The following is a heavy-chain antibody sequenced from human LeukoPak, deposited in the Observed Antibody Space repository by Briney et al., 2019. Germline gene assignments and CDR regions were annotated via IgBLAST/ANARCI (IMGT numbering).Heavy chain of an antibody. Sequence: GASVKVSCKASGYTFTSYAMNWVRHAPGQGVEWMVWINTNTGNPTYAQGFTGRFVFSLDTSVSTAYLQISSLKAEDTAVYYCARDSKWELLGPDAFDIWGQGTMVTVSS. CDR3: ARDSKWELLGPDAFDI. V-gene: IGHV7-4-1*02. J-gene: IGHJ3*02. CDR1: GYTFTSYA. CDR2: INTNTGNP. D-gene: IGHD1-26*01.